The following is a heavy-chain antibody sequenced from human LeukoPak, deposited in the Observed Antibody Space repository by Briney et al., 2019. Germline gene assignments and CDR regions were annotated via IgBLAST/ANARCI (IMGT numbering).Heavy chain of an antibody. V-gene: IGHV4-59*01. J-gene: IGHJ4*02. Sequence: SETLSLTCTVSSGSISSYYWSWIRQPPGKGLEWIGYIYYSGSTNYNPSLKSRVTISVDTSKNQFSLKLSSVTAADTAVYYCARSYGSGSAYYFDYWGQGTLVTVSS. CDR1: SGSISSYY. CDR3: ARSYGSGSAYYFDY. CDR2: IYYSGST. D-gene: IGHD3-10*01.